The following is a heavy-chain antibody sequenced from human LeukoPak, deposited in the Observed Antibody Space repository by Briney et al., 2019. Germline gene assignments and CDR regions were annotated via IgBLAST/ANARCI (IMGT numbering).Heavy chain of an antibody. CDR3: ARVGSSWYNHYYFDY. J-gene: IGHJ4*02. CDR1: GGSFSGYY. Sequence: PSETLSLTCAVYGGSFSGYYWSWIRQPPGKWLEWIGEINHSGSTNYNPSLKSRVTISVDTSKNQFSLKLSSVTAADTAVYYCARVGSSWYNHYYFDYWGQGTLVTVSS. D-gene: IGHD6-13*01. V-gene: IGHV4-34*01. CDR2: INHSGST.